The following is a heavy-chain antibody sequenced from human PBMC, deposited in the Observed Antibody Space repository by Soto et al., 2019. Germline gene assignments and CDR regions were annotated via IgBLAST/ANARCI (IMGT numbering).Heavy chain of an antibody. J-gene: IGHJ5*02. CDR2: IYYSGST. CDR3: ARVLLLLNWFDP. D-gene: IGHD2-21*01. V-gene: IGHV4-30-4*01. CDR1: GGSISSGDYY. Sequence: SETLSLTCTVSGGSISSGDYYWSWIRQPPGKGLEWIGYIYYSGSTYYNPSLKSRVTISVDTSKNQFSLNLSSVTAADTAVYYCARVLLLLNWFDPWGQGTLVTSPQ.